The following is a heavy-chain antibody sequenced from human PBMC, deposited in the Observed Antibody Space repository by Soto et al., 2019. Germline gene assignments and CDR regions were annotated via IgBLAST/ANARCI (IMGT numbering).Heavy chain of an antibody. CDR1: GYTLTGYY. Sequence: ASVKVSCKASGYTLTGYYMHWVRQAPGQGLEWMGWINPNSGGTNYAQKFQGWVTMTRDTSISTAYMELSRLRSDDTAVYYCARDRRVATISYYFDYWGQGTLVTVSS. D-gene: IGHD5-12*01. V-gene: IGHV1-2*04. J-gene: IGHJ4*02. CDR3: ARDRRVATISYYFDY. CDR2: INPNSGGT.